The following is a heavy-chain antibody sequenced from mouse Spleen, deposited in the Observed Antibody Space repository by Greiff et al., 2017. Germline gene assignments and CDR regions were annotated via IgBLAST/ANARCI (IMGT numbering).Heavy chain of an antibody. Sequence: EVMLVESGGGLVKPGGSLKLSCAASGFTFSSYAMSWVRQTPEKRLEWVAYISSGGGNTYYPDSVKGRFTISRDNAKNTLYLQMSSLRSEDTALYYCARGGLASMDYWGQGTSVTVSS. CDR2: ISSGGGNT. CDR1: GFTFSSYA. CDR3: ARGGLASMDY. J-gene: IGHJ4*01. V-gene: IGHV5-9*01. D-gene: IGHD6-1*01.